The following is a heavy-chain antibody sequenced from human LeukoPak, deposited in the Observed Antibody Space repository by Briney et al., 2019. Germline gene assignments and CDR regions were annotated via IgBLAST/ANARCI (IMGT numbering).Heavy chain of an antibody. V-gene: IGHV1-46*01. D-gene: IGHD5-18*01. J-gene: IGHJ6*03. Sequence: GASVKVSCKASGYTFTSYYMHWVRQAPGQGLEWMGIIIPSGGSTSYAQKFQGRVTMTRDTSTSTVYMELSSLRSEDTAVYYCARSARGYSYGYRYYYMDVWGKGTTVTVSS. CDR2: IIPSGGST. CDR1: GYTFTSYY. CDR3: ARSARGYSYGYRYYYMDV.